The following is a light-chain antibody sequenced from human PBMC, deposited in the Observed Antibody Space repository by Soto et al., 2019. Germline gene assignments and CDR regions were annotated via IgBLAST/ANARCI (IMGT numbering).Light chain of an antibody. CDR1: QSISSH. V-gene: IGKV3-11*01. CDR2: DAS. J-gene: IGKJ4*02. CDR3: QQRPNWPLT. Sequence: EIVLTQSQATLSLSPGERATLSCRASQSISSHLAWYQQKPGQAPRLLMYDASNRATGIPARFSGSGSGTDYTLTISSLEPEDVAFYYCQQRPNWPLTFGGGTKVEIK.